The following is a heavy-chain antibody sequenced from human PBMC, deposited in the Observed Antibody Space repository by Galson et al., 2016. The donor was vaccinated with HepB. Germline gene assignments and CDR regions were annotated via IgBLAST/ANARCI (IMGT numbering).Heavy chain of an antibody. Sequence: SLRLSCAASGFIFTSYSMNWVRQAPGKGLEWIASISGSSRRIFYADSLRGRFTISRDDADNSVYLQMDSLRVEDAAVYYCARDYYGTGRGDFDYWGQGTLVTVSS. CDR1: GFIFTSYS. CDR3: ARDYYGTGRGDFDY. J-gene: IGHJ4*02. D-gene: IGHD3-10*01. CDR2: ISGSSRRI. V-gene: IGHV3-21*01.